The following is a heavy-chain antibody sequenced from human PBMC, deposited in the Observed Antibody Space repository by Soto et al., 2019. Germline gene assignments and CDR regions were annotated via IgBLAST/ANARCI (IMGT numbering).Heavy chain of an antibody. V-gene: IGHV4-31*03. CDR2: IYYSGTT. CDR3: ARRALPQCINGVCYKDGFWDY. Sequence: SETLSLTCTVSGGSVSSGGYYWSWIRQHPGTGLEWIGYIYYSGTTYFNPSLKSRASISLDTSKNEFSLKLTSVTAADTAVYYCARRALPQCINGVCYKDGFWDYWGQGALVTVS. D-gene: IGHD2-8*01. CDR1: GGSVSSGGYY. J-gene: IGHJ4*02.